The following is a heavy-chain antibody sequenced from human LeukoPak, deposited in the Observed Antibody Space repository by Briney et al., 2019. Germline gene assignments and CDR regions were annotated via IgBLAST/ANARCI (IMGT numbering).Heavy chain of an antibody. V-gene: IGHV3-23*01. CDR2: ISAAGGAT. D-gene: IGHD1-14*01. CDR1: GFTFRDYA. J-gene: IGHJ4*01. CDR3: ARGVHLWYFDY. Sequence: GGSLRLSCAASGFTFRDYAISWVRQAPGKGLEWVSSISAAGGATYYADSVKGRFAISRVNSKNVVYLQMNSLRPDDTAVYYCARGVHLWYFDYWGHGTLVTVSS.